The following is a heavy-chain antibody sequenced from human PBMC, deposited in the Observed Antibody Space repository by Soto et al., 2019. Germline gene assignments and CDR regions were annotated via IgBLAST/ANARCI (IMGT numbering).Heavy chain of an antibody. CDR1: GFTFSNAW. CDR2: IKSKTDGGTT. J-gene: IGHJ4*02. CDR3: TTDFGKSPSFGSDYGDYVEGIYVDY. Sequence: GGSLRLSCAASGFTFSNAWMSWVRQAPGKGLEWVGRIKSKTDGGTTDYAAPVKGRFTISRDDSKNTLYLQMNSLKTEDTAVYYCTTDFGKSPSFGSDYGDYVEGIYVDYWGQGTLVTVSS. D-gene: IGHD4-17*01. V-gene: IGHV3-15*01.